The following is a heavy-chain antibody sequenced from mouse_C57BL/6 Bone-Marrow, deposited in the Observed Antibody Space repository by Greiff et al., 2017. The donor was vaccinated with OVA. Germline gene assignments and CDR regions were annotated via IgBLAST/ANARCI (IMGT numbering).Heavy chain of an antibody. CDR3: ARTTVGFAY. Sequence: EVQLVESGGGLVKPGGSLKLSCAASGFTFSDYGMHWVRQAPEKGLEWVAYISSGSSTIYYADTVKGRFTISRDNAKNTLFLQMTSLRSEDTAMYYCARTTVGFAYWGQGTLVTVSA. D-gene: IGHD1-1*01. V-gene: IGHV5-17*01. J-gene: IGHJ3*01. CDR2: ISSGSSTI. CDR1: GFTFSDYG.